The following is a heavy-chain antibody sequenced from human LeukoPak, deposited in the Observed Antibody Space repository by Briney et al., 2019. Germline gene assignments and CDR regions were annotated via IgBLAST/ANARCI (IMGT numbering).Heavy chain of an antibody. V-gene: IGHV4-39*01. CDR1: GGSIIDSNYY. CDR2: IYYSGST. CDR3: ATLRTLGAPRPLDN. D-gene: IGHD1-26*01. J-gene: IGHJ4*02. Sequence: SETLSLTCTVSGGSIIDSNYYWGWVRQPPGEGLEWIAMIYYSGSTYYNPSLKTRVTISVDTSKNQFSLNLSSVTAADTAAYYCATLRTLGAPRPLDNWGQGTLVTVSS.